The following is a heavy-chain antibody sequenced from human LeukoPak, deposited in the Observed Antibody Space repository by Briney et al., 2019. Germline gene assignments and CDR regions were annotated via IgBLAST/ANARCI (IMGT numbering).Heavy chain of an antibody. Sequence: GASVKLSCKASGYMFTSYYMHWVRQAPGQGLEWMGMINPSGGGTNYAQKFQGRVTMTRDTSTSTVYMELSSLRSEDTAVYHCARDGDDFGDYVEYNYYGLDVWGQGTTVTVSS. D-gene: IGHD4-17*01. CDR2: INPSGGGT. CDR3: ARDGDDFGDYVEYNYYGLDV. V-gene: IGHV1-46*01. CDR1: GYMFTSYY. J-gene: IGHJ6*02.